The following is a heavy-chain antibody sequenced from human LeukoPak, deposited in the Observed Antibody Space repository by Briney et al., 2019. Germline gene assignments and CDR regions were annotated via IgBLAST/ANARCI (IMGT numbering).Heavy chain of an antibody. Sequence: GGSLRLSCAASGFTFSGSALHWVRQASGKGLEWVGRIRSTANGYATAYAASVKGRFTIPIDDSKNTAYLQMDSLKTEDTAVYYCTGNYYGSGSYADFDYWGQGTLVTVSS. CDR2: IRSTANGYAT. CDR3: TGNYYGSGSYADFDY. D-gene: IGHD3-10*01. CDR1: GFTFSGSA. J-gene: IGHJ4*02. V-gene: IGHV3-73*01.